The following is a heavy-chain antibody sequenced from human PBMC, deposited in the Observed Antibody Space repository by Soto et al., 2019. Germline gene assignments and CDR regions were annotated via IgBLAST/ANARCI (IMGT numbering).Heavy chain of an antibody. CDR1: GYTFTSYD. V-gene: IGHV1-8*01. Sequence: QVQLVQSGAEVKKPGASVKVSCKASGYTFTSYDINWVRQATGQGLEWMGCMNPNSVNTGYVQKFQDRATMTRKTSINTDHMKLTTQRSEHTVVEYSARGSGIGYDYYMDVWGKGTTFTVSS. J-gene: IGHJ6*03. CDR2: MNPNSVNT. CDR3: ARGSGIGYDYYMDV.